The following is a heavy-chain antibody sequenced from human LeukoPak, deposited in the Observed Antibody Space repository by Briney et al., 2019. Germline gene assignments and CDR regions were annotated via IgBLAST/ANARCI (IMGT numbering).Heavy chain of an antibody. CDR2: INSDGSNT. J-gene: IGHJ3*02. Sequence: GGSLRLSCAASGFTFSSYAMSWVRQAPGKGLLWVSRINSDGSNTDYADSVKGRFTISRDNAKNTLYLQMNSLRAEDTAVYYCARDGGQNAFDIWGQGTMVTVSS. CDR1: GFTFSSYA. V-gene: IGHV3-74*01. CDR3: ARDGGQNAFDI.